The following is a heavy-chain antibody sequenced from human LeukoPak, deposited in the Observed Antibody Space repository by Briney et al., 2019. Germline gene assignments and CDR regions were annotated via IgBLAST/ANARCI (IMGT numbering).Heavy chain of an antibody. CDR2: INHSGST. Sequence: SETLSLTCAVYGGPFSGYYWSWIRQPPGKGLEWIGEINHSGSTNYNPSLKSRVTISVDTSKNQFSLKLSSVTAADTAVYYCARVPGYSSRTNWFDPWGQGTLVTVSS. CDR1: GGPFSGYY. J-gene: IGHJ5*02. D-gene: IGHD6-13*01. CDR3: ARVPGYSSRTNWFDP. V-gene: IGHV4-34*01.